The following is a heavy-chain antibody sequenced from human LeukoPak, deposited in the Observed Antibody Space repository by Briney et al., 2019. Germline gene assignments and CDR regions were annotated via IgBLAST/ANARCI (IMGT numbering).Heavy chain of an antibody. CDR2: INSDGSST. V-gene: IGHV3-74*01. CDR3: ASPRDGYNPYYFDY. J-gene: IGHJ4*02. CDR1: GFTFNSYA. D-gene: IGHD5-24*01. Sequence: GGSLRLSCVASGFTFNSYAMSWVRQAPGKGLVWVSRINSDGSSTSYADSVKGRFTISRDNAKNTLYLQMNSLRAEDTAVYYCASPRDGYNPYYFDYWGQGTLVTVSS.